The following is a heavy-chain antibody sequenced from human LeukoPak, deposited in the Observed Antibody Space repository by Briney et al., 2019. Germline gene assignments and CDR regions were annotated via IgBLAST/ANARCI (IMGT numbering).Heavy chain of an antibody. CDR1: GFTFSSYA. V-gene: IGHV3-23*01. J-gene: IGHJ4*02. D-gene: IGHD3-3*01. CDR3: AKSPYYDFWSGYPNFDY. CDR2: ISGSGGST. Sequence: PGGSLRLSCVASGFTFSSYAMSWVRQAPGKGLEWVSAISGSGGSTYYADSVKGRFTISRDNSKNTLYLQMNSLRAEDTAVYYCAKSPYYDFWSGYPNFDYWGQGTLVTVSS.